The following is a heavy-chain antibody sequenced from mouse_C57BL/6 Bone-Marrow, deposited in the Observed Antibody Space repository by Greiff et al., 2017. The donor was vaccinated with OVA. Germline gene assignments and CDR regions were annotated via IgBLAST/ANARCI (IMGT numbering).Heavy chain of an antibody. CDR2: ISNLAYSI. CDR1: GFTFSDYG. J-gene: IGHJ4*01. D-gene: IGHD1-1*01. V-gene: IGHV5-15*01. CDR3: ARELYYGSSRMDY. Sequence: DVMLVESGGGLVQPGGSLKLSCAASGFTFSDYGMAWVRQAPRKGPEWVAFISNLAYSIYYADTVTGRFTISRENAKNTLYLEMSSLRSEDTAIYYCARELYYGSSRMDYWGQGTSVTVSS.